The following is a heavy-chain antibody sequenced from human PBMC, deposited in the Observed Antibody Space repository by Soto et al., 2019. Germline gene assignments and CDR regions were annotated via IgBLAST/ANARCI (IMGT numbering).Heavy chain of an antibody. D-gene: IGHD6-6*01. CDR1: GDSVSSNSAA. J-gene: IGHJ6*02. V-gene: IGHV6-1*01. CDR3: ARVPPYSSSHYYYGMDV. CDR2: TYYRSKWYN. Sequence: SQTLSLTCAISGDSVSSNSAAWNWIRQSPSRGLEWLGRTYYRSKWYNDYAVSVKSRITINPDTSKNQFSLQLNSVTPEDTAVYYCARVPPYSSSHYYYGMDVWGQGTTVTVSS.